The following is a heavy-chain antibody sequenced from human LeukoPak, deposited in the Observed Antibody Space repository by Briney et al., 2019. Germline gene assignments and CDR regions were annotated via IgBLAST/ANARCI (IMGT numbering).Heavy chain of an antibody. J-gene: IGHJ4*02. Sequence: SETLSLTCTVSGGSISSYYWSWIRQPPGKGLEWIAYIYYSGSTNYNPSLKSRVTISVDTSKNQFSLKLSSVTAADTAVYYCARHGCGGDCYSGDFDYWGQGTLVTVSS. CDR2: IYYSGST. D-gene: IGHD2-21*02. V-gene: IGHV4-59*08. CDR1: GGSISSYY. CDR3: ARHGCGGDCYSGDFDY.